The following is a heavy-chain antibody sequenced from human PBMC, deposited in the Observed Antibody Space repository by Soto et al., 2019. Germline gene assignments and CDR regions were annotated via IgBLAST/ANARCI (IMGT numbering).Heavy chain of an antibody. CDR3: ARRRDTSSRYLLPDY. CDR1: GGSISSGGHY. Sequence: SETLSLTCTVSGGSISSGGHYWGWIRQPPGKGLEWIGNIYYRGNTYYNPSLRSRVTISVDTSKNQFSLKVTSLTVADTAVYYCARRRDTSSRYLLPDYWGQGILVTVSS. J-gene: IGHJ4*02. D-gene: IGHD6-13*01. CDR2: IYYRGNT. V-gene: IGHV4-39*01.